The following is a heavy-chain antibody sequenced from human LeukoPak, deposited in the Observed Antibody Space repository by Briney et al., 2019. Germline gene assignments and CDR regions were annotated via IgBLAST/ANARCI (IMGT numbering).Heavy chain of an antibody. Sequence: GGSLRLSCAASGFTFSSYGMHWVRQAPGKGLEWVAFIRYDGSNKYYADSVKGRFTISRDNSKNTLYLQMNSLRAEDTALYYCARGDYIAAAGTLGCWGQGTLVTVSS. CDR2: IRYDGSNK. CDR1: GFTFSSYG. V-gene: IGHV3-30*02. D-gene: IGHD6-13*01. J-gene: IGHJ4*02. CDR3: ARGDYIAAAGTLGC.